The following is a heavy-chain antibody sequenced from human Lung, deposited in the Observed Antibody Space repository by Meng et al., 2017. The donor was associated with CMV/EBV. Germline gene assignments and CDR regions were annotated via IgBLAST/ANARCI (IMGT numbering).Heavy chain of an antibody. Sequence: SVKVSCKASGGTFSNYIISWVRQAPGQGLEWMGRIVPILGMANYAQIFQGRVKITADKSKSTAYMELSSIRFEDTAVYYCASGAAPYATQGYYYYGRDVWGQGTXVTVYS. D-gene: IGHD2-2*01. CDR1: GGTFSNYI. CDR2: IVPILGMA. J-gene: IGHJ6*02. CDR3: ASGAAPYATQGYYYYGRDV. V-gene: IGHV1-69*02.